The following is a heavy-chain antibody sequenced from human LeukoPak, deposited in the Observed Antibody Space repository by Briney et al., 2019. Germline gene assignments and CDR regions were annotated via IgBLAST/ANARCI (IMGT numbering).Heavy chain of an antibody. CDR3: ARGWYGDYYFDY. V-gene: IGHV4-4*02. CDR2: IYHSGST. Sequence: PSETLSLTCAVSGGSISSSNWWSWVRQPPGQGLEWIGEIYHSGSTNYNPSLKSRVTISVDTSKNQFSLKLSSVTAADTAVYYCARGWYGDYYFDYWGQGTLVTVSS. J-gene: IGHJ4*02. D-gene: IGHD4-17*01. CDR1: GGSISSSNW.